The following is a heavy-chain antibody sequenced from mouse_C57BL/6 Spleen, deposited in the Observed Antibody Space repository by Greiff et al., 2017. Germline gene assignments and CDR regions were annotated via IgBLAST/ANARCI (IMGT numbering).Heavy chain of an antibody. CDR2: IHPSDSDT. V-gene: IGHV1-74*01. Sequence: QVHVKQPGAELVKPGASVKVSCKASGYTFTSYWMHWVKQRPGQGLEWIGRIHPSDSDTNYNQKFKGKATLTVDKSSSTAYMQLSSLTSEDSAVYYCAIRHYYGSSYGYAMDYWGQGTSVTVSS. CDR3: AIRHYYGSSYGYAMDY. D-gene: IGHD1-1*01. CDR1: GYTFTSYW. J-gene: IGHJ4*01.